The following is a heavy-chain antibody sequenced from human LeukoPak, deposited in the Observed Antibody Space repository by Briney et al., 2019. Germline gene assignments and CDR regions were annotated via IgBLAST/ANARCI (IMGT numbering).Heavy chain of an antibody. CDR3: AKGQRSPIVGATTIDY. CDR1: GFTFSSYG. J-gene: IGHJ4*02. CDR2: ISYDGSNK. D-gene: IGHD1-26*01. Sequence: GGSLRLSCAASGFTFSSYGMHWVRQAPGKGLEWVAVISYDGSNKYYADSVKGRFTISRDNSKNTLYLQMNSLRAEDTAVYYCAKGQRSPIVGATTIDYWGQGTLVTVSS. V-gene: IGHV3-30*18.